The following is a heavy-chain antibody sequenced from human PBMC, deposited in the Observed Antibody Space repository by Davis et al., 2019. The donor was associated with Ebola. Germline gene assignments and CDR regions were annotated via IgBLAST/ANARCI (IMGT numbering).Heavy chain of an antibody. CDR3: ATCGFCVSSSGIDY. D-gene: IGHD6-19*01. CDR2: ISGRGENT. J-gene: IGHJ4*02. Sequence: PGGSLRLSCGGSGFTFSTYGMSWVRQAPGKGLQWVSAISGRGENTYYADSVKGRFTISRDNSKNTLYLQMNSLSADDTAVYYCATCGFCVSSSGIDYRGQGTLVTVSS. V-gene: IGHV3-23*01. CDR1: GFTFSTYG.